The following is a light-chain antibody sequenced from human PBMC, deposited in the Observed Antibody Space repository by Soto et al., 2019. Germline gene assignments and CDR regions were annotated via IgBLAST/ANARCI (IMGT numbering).Light chain of an antibody. Sequence: DIVMTQSPLSLPVTPGEPASISCRSSQNLLNSDGYNYLDWYLQKPGQSPQLLIYLGSNRASGVPDRFSGSGSGTDFTLIISRVEAEDVGVYYCMESLQAPVTFGQGTRLEIK. CDR1: QNLLNSDGYNY. CDR2: LGS. V-gene: IGKV2-28*01. J-gene: IGKJ5*01. CDR3: MESLQAPVT.